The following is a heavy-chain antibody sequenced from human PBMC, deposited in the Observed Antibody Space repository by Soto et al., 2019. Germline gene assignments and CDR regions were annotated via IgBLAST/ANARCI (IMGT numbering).Heavy chain of an antibody. Sequence: QVQLVESGGGVVQPGRSLRLSCAASGFTFSSYGMHWVRQAPGKGLEWVAVISYDGSNKYYADSVKGRFTISRDNSKNTLYVQMNSLRAEDTAVYYCAKDSSGPADYWGQGTLVTVSS. V-gene: IGHV3-30*18. CDR2: ISYDGSNK. D-gene: IGHD3-10*01. CDR1: GFTFSSYG. CDR3: AKDSSGPADY. J-gene: IGHJ4*02.